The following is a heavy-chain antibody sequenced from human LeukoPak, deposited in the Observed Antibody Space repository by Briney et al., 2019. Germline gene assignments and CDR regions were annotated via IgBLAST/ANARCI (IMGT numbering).Heavy chain of an antibody. CDR2: IIPIFGTA. CDR3: ASFDWNDLNWFDP. V-gene: IGHV1-69*06. D-gene: IGHD1-1*01. CDR1: GGTFSSYA. Sequence: SVKVSCKASGGTFSSYAISWVRQAPGQGLEWMGGIIPIFGTANYAQKFQGRVTITADKSTSTAYMELGSLRSEDTAVYYCASFDWNDLNWFDPWGQGTLVTVSS. J-gene: IGHJ5*02.